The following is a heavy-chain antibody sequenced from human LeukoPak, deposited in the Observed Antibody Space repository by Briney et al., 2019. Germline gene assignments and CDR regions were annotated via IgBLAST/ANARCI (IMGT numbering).Heavy chain of an antibody. CDR3: AKSGRNWAYLEY. V-gene: IGHV3-33*06. J-gene: IGHJ4*02. Sequence: GGSLRLSCAVSGFTLSNYGMHWVRQAPGRGLEWVAVIWYDGTNKYHADPVRGRFTISRDSSKNTLYLQMNSLRAEDTAVYYCAKSGRNWAYLEYWGQGTLVTVFS. CDR1: GFTLSNYG. D-gene: IGHD7-27*01. CDR2: IWYDGTNK.